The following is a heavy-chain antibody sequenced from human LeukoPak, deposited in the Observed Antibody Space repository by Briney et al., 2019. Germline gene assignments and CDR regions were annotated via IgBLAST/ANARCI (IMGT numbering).Heavy chain of an antibody. Sequence: ASVKVSCKASGYTFTGYYIHWVRQAPGQGLEWMGWINPNSGGTNYAQKFQGRATMTRDTSISTAYMELSRLRSDDTAVYYCARSQRFLEWLSPSFDYWGQGTLVTVSS. J-gene: IGHJ4*02. CDR3: ARSQRFLEWLSPSFDY. D-gene: IGHD3-3*01. V-gene: IGHV1-2*02. CDR1: GYTFTGYY. CDR2: INPNSGGT.